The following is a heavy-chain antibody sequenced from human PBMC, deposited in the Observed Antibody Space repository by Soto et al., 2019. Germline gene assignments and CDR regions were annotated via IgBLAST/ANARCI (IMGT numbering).Heavy chain of an antibody. J-gene: IGHJ5*02. CDR2: IYPGDSDT. CDR1: GYSFTSYW. V-gene: IGHV5-51*01. D-gene: IGHD3-3*02. Sequence: GDSLKISCKGSGYSFTSYWIGWVRQMPGKGLEWMGIIYPGDSDTRYSPSFQGQVTISADKSISTAYLQWSSLKASDTAMYYCASGVSHHFWSGSNWFEPWGQGTLVSVSS. CDR3: ASGVSHHFWSGSNWFEP.